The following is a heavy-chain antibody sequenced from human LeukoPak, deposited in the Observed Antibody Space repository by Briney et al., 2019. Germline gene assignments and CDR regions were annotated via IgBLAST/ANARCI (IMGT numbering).Heavy chain of an antibody. Sequence: SETLSLTCAVYGVSFSGYYWSWIRQPPGKGLEWIGEINHSGSTNYNPSLKSRVTISVDTSKNQFSLKLSSVTAADTAVYYCARGGRYYDSSGPPPLDYWGQGTLVTVSS. CDR1: GVSFSGYY. CDR3: ARGGRYYDSSGPPPLDY. J-gene: IGHJ4*02. D-gene: IGHD3-22*01. CDR2: INHSGST. V-gene: IGHV4-34*01.